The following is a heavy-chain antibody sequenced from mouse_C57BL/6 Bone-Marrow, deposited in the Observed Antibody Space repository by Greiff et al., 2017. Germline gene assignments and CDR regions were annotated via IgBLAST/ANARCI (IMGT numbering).Heavy chain of an antibody. Sequence: QVQLQQPGAELVKPGASVKLSCKASGYTFTSYWMQWVKQRPGQGLECIGEIDPSDSYTNYNQKFKGKATLTVDTSSSTAYMQLSSLTSEDSAVYYCAIYYDFDYWGQGTTLTVSS. D-gene: IGHD1-1*01. CDR3: AIYYDFDY. CDR2: IDPSDSYT. J-gene: IGHJ2*01. V-gene: IGHV1-50*01. CDR1: GYTFTSYW.